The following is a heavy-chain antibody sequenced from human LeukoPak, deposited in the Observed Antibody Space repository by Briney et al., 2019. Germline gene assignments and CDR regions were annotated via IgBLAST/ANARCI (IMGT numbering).Heavy chain of an antibody. V-gene: IGHV1-69*13. CDR1: GGTFSRYA. D-gene: IGHD3-10*01. CDR2: IIPIFGTA. Sequence: SVKVSCKASGGTFSRYAISWVRQAPGQGLEWMGGIIPIFGTANYAQKFQGRVTITAGESTSTAYMEMSSLRSEDTAVYHCGSEVERISMLRGVFTGTDVWGQGTTVTVSS. CDR3: GSEVERISMLRGVFTGTDV. J-gene: IGHJ6*02.